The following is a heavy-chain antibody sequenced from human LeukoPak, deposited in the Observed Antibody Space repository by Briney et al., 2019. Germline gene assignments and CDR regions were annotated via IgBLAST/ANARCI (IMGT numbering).Heavy chain of an antibody. CDR2: ISSSGSTI. CDR3: KSGYCSGGSCPNWFDP. D-gene: IGHD2-15*01. Sequence: PGGSLRLSCAASGFTFSSYEMNWVRQAPWKGLEWVSYISSSGSTIYYADSVKGRFTISRDNAKNSLYLQMNSLRAEDTAVYYCKSGYCSGGSCPNWFDPWGQGTLVTVSS. V-gene: IGHV3-48*03. J-gene: IGHJ5*02. CDR1: GFTFSSYE.